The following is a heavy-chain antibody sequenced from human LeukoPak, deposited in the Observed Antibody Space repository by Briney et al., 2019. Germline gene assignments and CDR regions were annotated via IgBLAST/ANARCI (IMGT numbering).Heavy chain of an antibody. D-gene: IGHD5-12*01. CDR2: IYTSGST. Sequence: PSETLSLTCTVSGGSISSGSYYWSWIRQPAGKGLEWIGRIYTSGSTNYNPSLKSRVTISVDTSKNQFSLKLSSVTAADTAVYYCAQSGYDSKYYYYYYMDVWAKGPRSPSP. V-gene: IGHV4-61*02. CDR1: GGSISSGSYY. J-gene: IGHJ6*03. CDR3: AQSGYDSKYYYYYYMDV.